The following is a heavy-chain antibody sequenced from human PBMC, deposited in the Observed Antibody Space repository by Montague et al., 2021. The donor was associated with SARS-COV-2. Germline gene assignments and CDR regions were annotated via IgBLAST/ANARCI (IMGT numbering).Heavy chain of an antibody. J-gene: IGHJ5*02. V-gene: IGHV4-59*01. CDR3: ARTDYNWNDWFDP. Sequence: SETLSLTCSVSGGSISSYYWSWIRQSPGKGLEWIGYIFHSGITXXXPSXKSRVTISVDMSKNQFSLQLNSVTAADAAVYYCARTDYNWNDWFDPWGQGTLVTVSS. CDR2: IFHSGIT. D-gene: IGHD1-20*01. CDR1: GGSISSYY.